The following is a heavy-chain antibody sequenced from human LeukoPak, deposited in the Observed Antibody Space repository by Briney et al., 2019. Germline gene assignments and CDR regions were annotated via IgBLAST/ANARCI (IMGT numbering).Heavy chain of an antibody. J-gene: IGHJ4*02. CDR2: IWYDGSNK. D-gene: IGHD5-12*01. CDR1: GFTFSNYG. CDR3: AREMGLNIVAAFGY. V-gene: IGHV3-33*01. Sequence: GRSLRLSCAASGFTFSNYGMHWVRQAPGKGLEWVALIWYDGSNKYYADSVQGRFIISRDNSKNTLYLQMNSLRAEDTAVYYCAREMGLNIVAAFGYWGQGTLVTVSS.